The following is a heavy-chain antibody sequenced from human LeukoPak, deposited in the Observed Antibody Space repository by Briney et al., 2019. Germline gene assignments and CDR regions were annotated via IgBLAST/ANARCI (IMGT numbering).Heavy chain of an antibody. Sequence: SETLSLTCTVSGGSISSGGYYWSWIRQPPGKGLEWIGYIYHSGSTYYNPSLKSRVTISVDRSKNQFSLKLSSVTAADTAVYYCARGRGYGSGSYYNDYWGQGTLVTVSS. CDR2: IYHSGST. CDR3: ARGRGYGSGSYYNDY. CDR1: GGSISSGGYY. V-gene: IGHV4-30-2*01. D-gene: IGHD3-10*01. J-gene: IGHJ4*02.